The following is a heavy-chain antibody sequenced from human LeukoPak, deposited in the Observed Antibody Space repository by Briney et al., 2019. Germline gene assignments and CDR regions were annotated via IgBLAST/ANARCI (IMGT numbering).Heavy chain of an antibody. CDR3: ARDAVGAKCFDI. Sequence: ASVKVSCKASGYIFTDYGINWVRQAHGQGLGWMGWSSTLNDNRYYGQRFQGRVTMTTAPSTTTVYMELSSLRSDDTAVYYCARDAVGAKCFDIWGQGTMVTVSS. CDR2: SSTLNDNR. CDR1: GYIFTDYG. J-gene: IGHJ3*02. V-gene: IGHV1-18*01. D-gene: IGHD1-26*01.